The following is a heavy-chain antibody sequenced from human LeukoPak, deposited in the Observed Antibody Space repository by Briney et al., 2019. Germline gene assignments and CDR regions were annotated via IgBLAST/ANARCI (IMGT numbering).Heavy chain of an antibody. D-gene: IGHD3-16*01. Sequence: GGSLRLSCAASGFTFSSYAMSWVRQAPGKGLVWVSRINSDGSSTNYADSVKGRFTISRDNAKNTLYLQMNSLRAEDTAVYYCARGYRGRDSSVGFDHWGQGNLVTVSS. CDR2: INSDGSST. CDR1: GFTFSSYA. V-gene: IGHV3-74*01. J-gene: IGHJ4*02. CDR3: ARGYRGRDSSVGFDH.